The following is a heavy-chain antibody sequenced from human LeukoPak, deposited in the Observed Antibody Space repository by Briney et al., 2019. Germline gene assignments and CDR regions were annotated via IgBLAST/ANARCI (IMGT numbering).Heavy chain of an antibody. J-gene: IGHJ3*02. CDR2: VNHRGDT. D-gene: IGHD3-16*01. V-gene: IGHV4-34*01. Sequence: SETLSLTCAVYRGSFSGYYWSWIRQSPGKGLEWIGEVNHRGDTNNNPSLKSRVSMSIDTSKSQFSLKLRSVSAADAAIYYCARSYTVGGFDIWGRGTTVTVSS. CDR3: ARSYTVGGFDI. CDR1: RGSFSGYY.